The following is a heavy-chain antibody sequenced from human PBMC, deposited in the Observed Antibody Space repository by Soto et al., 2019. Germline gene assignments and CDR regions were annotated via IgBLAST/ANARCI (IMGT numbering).Heavy chain of an antibody. V-gene: IGHV3-30*18. J-gene: IGHJ6*02. Sequence: GGSLRLSCAASGFTFSSYGMHWVRQAPGKGLEWVAVISYDGSNKYYADSVKGRFTISRDNSKNTLYLQMNSLRAEDTAVYYCAKSDTAMVFASYYYYYYGMDVWGQGTTVTVSS. CDR3: AKSDTAMVFASYYYYYYGMDV. CDR2: ISYDGSNK. D-gene: IGHD5-18*01. CDR1: GFTFSSYG.